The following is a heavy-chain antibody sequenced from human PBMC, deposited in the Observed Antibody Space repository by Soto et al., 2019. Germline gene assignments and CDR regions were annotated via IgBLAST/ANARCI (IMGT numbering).Heavy chain of an antibody. CDR2: ISGGGGST. J-gene: IGHJ4*02. Sequence: AGGSLRLSCAASGLRLRNFAMNWVRQAPGKGLEWISTISGGGGSTYYADSVRGRFTVSRDDSKNTVYLQMNSLRAEDTALYYCAKDESTGYVELYWGLGTLVTV. CDR3: AKDESTGYVELY. V-gene: IGHV3-23*01. D-gene: IGHD3-22*01. CDR1: GLRLRNFA.